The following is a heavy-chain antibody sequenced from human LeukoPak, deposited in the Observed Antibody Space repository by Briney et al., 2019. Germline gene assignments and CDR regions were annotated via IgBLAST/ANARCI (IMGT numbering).Heavy chain of an antibody. V-gene: IGHV3-30*18. CDR1: GFTFSSYE. J-gene: IGHJ6*02. CDR2: ISYDGSNK. D-gene: IGHD3-10*01. CDR3: AKDYYGSGSYYNSWYYYYYYGMDV. Sequence: GGSLRLSCAASGFTFSSYEMNWVRQAPGKGLEWVAVISYDGSNKYYADSVKGRFTISRDNSKNTLYLQMNSLRAEDTAVYYCAKDYYGSGSYYNSWYYYYYYGMDVWGQGTTVSVSS.